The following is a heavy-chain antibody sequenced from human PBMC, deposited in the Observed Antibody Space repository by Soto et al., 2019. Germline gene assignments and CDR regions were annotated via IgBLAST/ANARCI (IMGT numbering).Heavy chain of an antibody. CDR2: IIPIFGTA. V-gene: IGHV1-69*12. CDR1: GGTFSSYA. Sequence: QVQLVQSGAEVKKPGSSVKVSCKASGGTFSSYAISWVRQAPGQGLEWMGGIIPIFGTANYAQKFQGRVTITADESASTADMELSSLRAEDTAVYYCARDWGQQQGDAFAIWGQGTMLTVSS. CDR3: ARDWGQQQGDAFAI. D-gene: IGHD6-13*01. J-gene: IGHJ3*02.